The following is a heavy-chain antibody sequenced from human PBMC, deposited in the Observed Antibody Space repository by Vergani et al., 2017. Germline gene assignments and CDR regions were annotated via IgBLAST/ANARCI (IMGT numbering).Heavy chain of an antibody. V-gene: IGHV3-7*01. CDR2: IKQDGSEK. CDR1: GFTFSSYW. J-gene: IGHJ3*02. CDR3: AKELYYYDSSVRGAFDI. D-gene: IGHD3-22*01. Sequence: EVQLVESGGGLVQPGGSLRLSCAASGFTFSSYWMSWVRQAPGKGLEWVANIKQDGSEKYYVDSVKGRFTISRDNAKNSLYLQMNSLRAEETAVYYCAKELYYYDSSVRGAFDIWGQGTMVTVSS.